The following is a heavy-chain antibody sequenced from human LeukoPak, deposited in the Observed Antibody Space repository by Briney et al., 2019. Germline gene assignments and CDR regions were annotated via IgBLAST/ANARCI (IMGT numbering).Heavy chain of an antibody. CDR1: GLTLSSYR. J-gene: IGHJ4*02. V-gene: IGHV3-21*01. Sequence: GGCLRRSCAASGLTLSSYRSNWVRQAPGKGLEWVSSISSSSSYIFYADSVKGRFTISRDNAKNSLYLQMNSLRAEDTAVYYCARGEVVGTTTGVDYWGQGTLVTVSS. CDR3: ARGEVVGTTTGVDY. D-gene: IGHD1-26*01. CDR2: ISSSSSYI.